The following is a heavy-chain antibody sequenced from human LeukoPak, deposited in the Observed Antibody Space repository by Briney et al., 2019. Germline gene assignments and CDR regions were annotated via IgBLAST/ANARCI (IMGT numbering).Heavy chain of an antibody. CDR3: AAGDRNGWYFDY. D-gene: IGHD6-19*01. V-gene: IGHV3-20*04. Sequence: GGSLRLSCAVSGLTVNNNYVNWVRQVPGKGLEWVSGINWNGGSTGYADSVKGRFTISRDNAKNSLYLQMNSLRAEDTALYYCAAGDRNGWYFDYWGQGTLVTVSS. CDR1: GLTVNNNY. J-gene: IGHJ4*02. CDR2: INWNGGST.